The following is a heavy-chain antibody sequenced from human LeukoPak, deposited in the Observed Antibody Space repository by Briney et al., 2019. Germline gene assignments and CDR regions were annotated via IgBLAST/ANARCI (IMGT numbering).Heavy chain of an antibody. Sequence: GGSLTLSCAASGFTLDDYTMHWVRQAPGKGLEWVSLISWDGGSTYYADSMKGRFTISRNNSKNSLYLQMNSLRTEDTALYYCAKDLAAAGTLDYWGQGTLVTVSS. V-gene: IGHV3-43*01. J-gene: IGHJ4*02. CDR2: ISWDGGST. D-gene: IGHD6-13*01. CDR3: AKDLAAAGTLDY. CDR1: GFTLDDYT.